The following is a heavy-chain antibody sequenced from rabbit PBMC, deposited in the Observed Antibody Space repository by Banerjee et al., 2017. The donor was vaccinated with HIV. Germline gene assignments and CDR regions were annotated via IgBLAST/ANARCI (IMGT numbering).Heavy chain of an antibody. CDR3: ARGASSTDWAYNL. V-gene: IGHV1S45*01. D-gene: IGHD4-1*01. CDR1: GFDLSSSYY. CDR2: IYINNGGI. Sequence: QEQLEESGGDLVKPEGSLTLTCTASGFDLSSSYYVCWVRQAPGKGLEWIACIYINNGGIYYASWAKGRFTISKTSSTTVTLQMTRLTAADTATYFCARGASSTDWAYNLWGPGTLVTVS. J-gene: IGHJ4*01.